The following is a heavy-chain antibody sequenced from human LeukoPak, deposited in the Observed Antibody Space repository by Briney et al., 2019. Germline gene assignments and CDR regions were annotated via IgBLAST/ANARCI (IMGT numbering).Heavy chain of an antibody. CDR1: GGSFSGYY. J-gene: IGHJ6*03. D-gene: IGHD5-18*01. Sequence: SETLSLTCAVYGGSFSGYYWSWIRQPPGQGLEWIGEINLCGSTNYYPSLKSRITISVDSSKNQLSMKLSSVTAANTDEYYCARGPLMVTADGHAYYYMDVWGKGTTVTVS. V-gene: IGHV4-34*01. CDR3: ARGPLMVTADGHAYYYMDV. CDR2: INLCGST.